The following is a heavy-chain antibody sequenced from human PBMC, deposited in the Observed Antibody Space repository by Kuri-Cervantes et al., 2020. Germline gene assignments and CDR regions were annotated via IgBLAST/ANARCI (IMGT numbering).Heavy chain of an antibody. J-gene: IGHJ3*02. CDR2: IYPGDSDA. Sequence: GESLKISCRGSGYRYTTDWIDWVRQMPGKGLEWMGIIYPGDSDASYSPSFQGHVTMSADKSITTVYLHWTSMKASDTAMYYCARRDHDYDGSDFIRGALDTWGQGTMVTVSS. CDR3: ARRDHDYDGSDFIRGALDT. D-gene: IGHD3-22*01. CDR1: GYRYTTDW. V-gene: IGHV5-51*01.